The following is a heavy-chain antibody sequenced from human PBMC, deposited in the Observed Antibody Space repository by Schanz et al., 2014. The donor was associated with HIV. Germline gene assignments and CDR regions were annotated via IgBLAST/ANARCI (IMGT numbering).Heavy chain of an antibody. V-gene: IGHV3-23*01. CDR1: GFTFSNYA. CDR3: AKPEYDSRGNSQSHFDY. CDR2: ISNIAGST. D-gene: IGHD3-22*01. J-gene: IGHJ4*02. Sequence: EVQLLESGGGLVQPGGSLRLSCTTSGFTFSNYAMSWVRQAPGKGLEWVSGISNIAGSTYYTDSVKGRFSISRDNPKNTLSLQMTALRTEDTAIYYCAKPEYDSRGNSQSHFDYWGQGTLVTVSS.